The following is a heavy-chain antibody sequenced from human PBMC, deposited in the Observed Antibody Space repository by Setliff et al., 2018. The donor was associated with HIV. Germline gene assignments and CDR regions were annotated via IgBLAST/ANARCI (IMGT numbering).Heavy chain of an antibody. J-gene: IGHJ6*03. CDR1: GYSFADYG. D-gene: IGHD2-2*01. CDR2: ISTYNGNT. Sequence: ASVKVSCKTSGYSFADYGITWVRQAPGQGLEWVGWISTYNGNTNYAQKLQGRVTMTSEISTRTAYMEVRSLRSDDTAVYYCARGPYCSSSTCYGPLYYYYCMDVWGKGTTVTVSS. V-gene: IGHV1-18*04. CDR3: ARGPYCSSSTCYGPLYYYYCMDV.